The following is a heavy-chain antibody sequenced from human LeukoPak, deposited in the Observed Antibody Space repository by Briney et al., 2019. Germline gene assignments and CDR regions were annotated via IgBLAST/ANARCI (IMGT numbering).Heavy chain of an antibody. Sequence: GGSLRLSCAASGFTFSSHWMNWVRQAPGKGLEWVANIKQDGSEKYYVDSVKGRFTISRDNAKNSLYLQMNSLRAEDTALYYCAKTYGSGATSMVGFDIWGQGTMVTVSS. J-gene: IGHJ3*02. CDR1: GFTFSSHW. CDR3: AKTYGSGATSMVGFDI. D-gene: IGHD3-10*01. V-gene: IGHV3-7*03. CDR2: IKQDGSEK.